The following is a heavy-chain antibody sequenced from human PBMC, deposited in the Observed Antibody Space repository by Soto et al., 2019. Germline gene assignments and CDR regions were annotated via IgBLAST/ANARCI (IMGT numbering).Heavy chain of an antibody. CDR2: IYHSGST. CDR1: GGSISSGGYS. Sequence: LSLTCAVSGGSISSGGYSWSWIRQPPGKGLEWIGYIYHSGSTYYNPSLKSRVTISVDRSKNQFSLKLSSVTAADTAVYYCARARGGEYYFDYWGQGXLVTVSS. V-gene: IGHV4-30-2*01. CDR3: ARARGGEYYFDY. D-gene: IGHD3-10*01. J-gene: IGHJ4*02.